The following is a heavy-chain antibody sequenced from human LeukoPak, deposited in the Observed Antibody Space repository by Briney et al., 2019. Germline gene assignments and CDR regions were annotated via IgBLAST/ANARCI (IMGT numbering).Heavy chain of an antibody. J-gene: IGHJ4*02. V-gene: IGHV4-39*07. CDR2: INDSGST. CDR1: GGSIRSSYYY. Sequence: SETLSLTCTVSGGSIRSSYYYWGWIRQPPGKGLEWIGSINDSGSTYYNPSLKSRVTISVDTSKNQFSLKLSSVTAADTAVYYCARVPYGGNGLFDYWGQGTLVTVSS. D-gene: IGHD4-23*01. CDR3: ARVPYGGNGLFDY.